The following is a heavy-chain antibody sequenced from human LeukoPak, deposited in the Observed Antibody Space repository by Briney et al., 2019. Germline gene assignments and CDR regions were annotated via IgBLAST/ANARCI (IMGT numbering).Heavy chain of an antibody. D-gene: IGHD3-3*01. CDR2: MNPNSGNT. Sequence: ASVKVSCKASGYTFTSYDINWVRQATGQGLEWMGWMNPNSGNTGYAQKFQGRVTITRNTSISTAYMELSSLRSEDTAVYYCARLYYDFWSGYDIENWFDPWGQGTLVTVSS. CDR1: GYTFTSYD. CDR3: ARLYYDFWSGYDIENWFDP. J-gene: IGHJ5*02. V-gene: IGHV1-8*03.